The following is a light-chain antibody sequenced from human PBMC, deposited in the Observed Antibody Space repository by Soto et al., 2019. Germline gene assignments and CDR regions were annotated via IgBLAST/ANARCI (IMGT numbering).Light chain of an antibody. Sequence: EIVLTQSPGTLSLSPGERATLSCRASQSVSSSYLAWYQQKPGQAPRLLIYGASSRATGIPDRFSGSGSGTDFTLTNSRLEPEDFAVYYCQQYGSSGLTFGGGTTVEIK. CDR3: QQYGSSGLT. CDR2: GAS. CDR1: QSVSSSY. V-gene: IGKV3-20*01. J-gene: IGKJ4*01.